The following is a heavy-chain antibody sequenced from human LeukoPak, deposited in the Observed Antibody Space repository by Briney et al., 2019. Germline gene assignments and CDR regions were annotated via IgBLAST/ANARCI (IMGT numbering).Heavy chain of an antibody. J-gene: IGHJ4*02. D-gene: IGHD3-10*01. CDR3: ARHVGNSGSGSYLTYFDY. V-gene: IGHV4-59*08. CDR2: IYYSGST. CDR1: GASISSYY. Sequence: SETLSLTCAVSGASISSYYWSWIRQPPGKGLEWIGYIYYSGSTNYNPTLKSRVTISVDTSKNQFSLKLSSVTAADTAVYYCARHVGNSGSGSYLTYFDYWGQGTLVAVSS.